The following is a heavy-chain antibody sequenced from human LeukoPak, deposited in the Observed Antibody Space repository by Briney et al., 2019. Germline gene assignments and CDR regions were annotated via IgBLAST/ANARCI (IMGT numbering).Heavy chain of an antibody. J-gene: IGHJ4*02. Sequence: PSETLCLTCTVSDDSVSSADYYWSWIRQPPGKGLEWIAYIFYSGSSYYNPSLKSRLTISIDTSKYQFSLKLNSVTAADTAVYYCARSGYGDLYFDSWGQGTLVSVSS. CDR2: IFYSGSS. CDR1: DDSVSSADYY. V-gene: IGHV4-30-4*01. D-gene: IGHD4-17*01. CDR3: ARSGYGDLYFDS.